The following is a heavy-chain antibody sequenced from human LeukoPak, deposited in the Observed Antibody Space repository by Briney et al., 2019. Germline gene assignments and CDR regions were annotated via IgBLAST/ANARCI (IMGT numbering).Heavy chain of an antibody. D-gene: IGHD4-17*01. J-gene: IGHJ5*01. CDR3: ARGRPKVTTRHYFDS. Sequence: GTLSLTCAVSGASISGSDWWSWVRQAPGKGLEWVANIKQDGSEKYYVGSVKGRFTMSRDNAKNSLYLQMNSLTAEDTAIYYCARGRPKVTTRHYFDSWGQGTLVTVSS. CDR2: IKQDGSEK. CDR1: GASISGSDW. V-gene: IGHV3-7*01.